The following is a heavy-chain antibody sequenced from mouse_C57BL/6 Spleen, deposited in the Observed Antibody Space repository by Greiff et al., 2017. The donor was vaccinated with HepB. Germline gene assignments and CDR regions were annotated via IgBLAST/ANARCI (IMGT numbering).Heavy chain of an antibody. Sequence: QVQLKESGAELVKPGASVKISCKASGYAFSSYWMNWVKQRPGKGLEWIGQIYPGDGDTNYNRKFKGKATLTADKSSSTAYMQLSSRSSEDSAVYFCARSSGPTRLFDYWGQGTTLTVSS. D-gene: IGHD1-3*01. CDR2: IYPGDGDT. CDR3: ARSSGPTRLFDY. CDR1: GYAFSSYW. V-gene: IGHV1-80*01. J-gene: IGHJ2*01.